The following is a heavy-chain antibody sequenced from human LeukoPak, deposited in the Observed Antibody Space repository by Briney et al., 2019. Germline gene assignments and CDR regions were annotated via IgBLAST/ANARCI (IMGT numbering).Heavy chain of an antibody. V-gene: IGHV3-30*02. J-gene: IGHJ4*02. CDR2: IRYDGGNT. Sequence: GGSLRLSCAASGVTLSIYGMHGVRQAPGKGLEWVAFIRYDGGNTYYADSVRGRFTISRDNSKNMLSLQMNSLRAEDTAVYYCAKDGDDCIEDWGQGTLVTVSS. CDR3: AKDGDDCIED. D-gene: IGHD3-22*01. CDR1: GVTLSIYG.